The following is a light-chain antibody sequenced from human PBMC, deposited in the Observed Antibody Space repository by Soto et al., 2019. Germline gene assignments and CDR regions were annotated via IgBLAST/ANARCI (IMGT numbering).Light chain of an antibody. Sequence: SYELTQPPSVSVSPXXXASITCSXDKLGDKYACWYQQRPGQSPVLVIYQDRKRPSGIPERFSGSNSGNTATLTISGTQAMDEADYYCQAWDSSTVVFGGGTKLTVL. CDR3: QAWDSSTVV. CDR1: KLGDKY. J-gene: IGLJ2*01. CDR2: QDR. V-gene: IGLV3-1*01.